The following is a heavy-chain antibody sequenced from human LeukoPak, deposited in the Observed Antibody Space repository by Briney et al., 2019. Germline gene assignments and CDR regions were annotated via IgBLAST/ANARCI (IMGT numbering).Heavy chain of an antibody. D-gene: IGHD3-22*01. Sequence: SETLSLTCTVSGGSISSYYWSWIRQPPGKGLEWIGYIYYSGSTNYNPSLKSRVTISVGTSKNQFSLKLSSVTAADTAVYYCAREMYDSGGYRVSYFDYWGQGTLVTVSS. CDR2: IYYSGST. CDR3: AREMYDSGGYRVSYFDY. CDR1: GGSISSYY. V-gene: IGHV4-59*12. J-gene: IGHJ4*02.